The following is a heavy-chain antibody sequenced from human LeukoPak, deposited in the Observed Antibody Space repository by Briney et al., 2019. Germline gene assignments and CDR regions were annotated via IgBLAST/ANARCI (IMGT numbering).Heavy chain of an antibody. J-gene: IGHJ4*02. Sequence: VGSLRLSCAASGFTFSSYAMSWVRQAPGKGLKWVSAISGSGGSTDYADSGKGRFTISRDNSKNTLYLQMNSLRAEDTAVYYCAKDPVITFEDYFDYWGQGTLVTVSS. CDR2: ISGSGGST. CDR3: AKDPVITFEDYFDY. D-gene: IGHD3-16*01. CDR1: GFTFSSYA. V-gene: IGHV3-23*01.